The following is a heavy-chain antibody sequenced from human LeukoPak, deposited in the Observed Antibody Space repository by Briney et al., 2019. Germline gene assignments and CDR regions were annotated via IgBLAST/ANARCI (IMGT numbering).Heavy chain of an antibody. J-gene: IGHJ4*02. D-gene: IGHD4-17*01. CDR2: IIPIFGTA. V-gene: IGHV1-69*13. CDR1: GGTFSSYA. Sequence: SVKVSCKASGGTFSSYAISWVRQAPGQGLEWMGGIIPIFGTANYAQKFQGRVTITADESTSTAYMELSSLISEDTAVYYCAREGNYGDYTLGYWGQGTLVTVSS. CDR3: AREGNYGDYTLGY.